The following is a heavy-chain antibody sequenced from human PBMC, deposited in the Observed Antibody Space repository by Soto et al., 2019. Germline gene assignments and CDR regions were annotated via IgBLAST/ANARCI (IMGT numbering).Heavy chain of an antibody. CDR1: GFTFSSYA. CDR2: ISGSGGST. J-gene: IGHJ5*02. CDR3: AKDRYYDFWSGYTPYGEFDP. D-gene: IGHD3-3*01. Sequence: GGSLRLSCAASGFTFSSYAMSWVRQAPGKGLEWVSAISGSGGSTYYADSVKGRFTISRDNSKNTLYLQMNSLRAEDTAVYYCAKDRYYDFWSGYTPYGEFDPWGQGTLVTVSS. V-gene: IGHV3-23*01.